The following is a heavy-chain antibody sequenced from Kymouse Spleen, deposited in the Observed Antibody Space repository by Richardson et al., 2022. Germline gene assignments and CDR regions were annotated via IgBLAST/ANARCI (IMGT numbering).Heavy chain of an antibody. CDR2: IYYSGST. CDR3: ARDGVAAAGGYYGMDV. J-gene: IGHJ6*02. V-gene: IGHV4-61*01. Sequence: QVQLQESGPGLVKPSETLSLTCTVSGGSVSSGSYYWSWIRQPPGKGLEWIGYIYYSGSTNYNPSLKSRVTISVDTSKNQFSLKLSSVTAADTAVYYCARDGVAAAGGYYGMDVWGQGTTVTVSS. D-gene: IGHD6-13*01. CDR1: GGSVSSGSYY.